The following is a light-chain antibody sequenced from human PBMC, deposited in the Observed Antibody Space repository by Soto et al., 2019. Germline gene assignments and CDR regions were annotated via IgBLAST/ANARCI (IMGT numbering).Light chain of an antibody. V-gene: IGKV1-39*01. CDR2: AAS. Sequence: DIQMTQSPSSLPASVGDRVTLTCRASQSISTYLNWYQQKPGKDPKLVIYAASSLQSGVPSRLSGSGSGTDFTLTISSLQPEDFATYYCQQSYTIPYTFGQGTKLEIK. CDR1: QSISTY. J-gene: IGKJ2*01. CDR3: QQSYTIPYT.